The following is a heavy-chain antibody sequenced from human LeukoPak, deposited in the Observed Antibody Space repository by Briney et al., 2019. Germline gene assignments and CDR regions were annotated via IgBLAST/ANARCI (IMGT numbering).Heavy chain of an antibody. CDR2: INPDTGDT. D-gene: IGHD6-19*01. Sequence: ASVKVSCKTSAYFFTGYYLHWVRQAPGQGLEWMGWINPDTGDTHYIERFEGRISMTRDTSITTAYLELNSLRSDDTAVYYCASRPDTSSVTLFDYWGQGALVTVSS. CDR3: ASRPDTSSVTLFDY. J-gene: IGHJ4*02. CDR1: AYFFTGYY. V-gene: IGHV1-2*02.